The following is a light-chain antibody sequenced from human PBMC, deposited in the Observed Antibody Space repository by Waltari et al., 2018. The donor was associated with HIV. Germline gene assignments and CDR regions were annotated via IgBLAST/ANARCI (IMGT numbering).Light chain of an antibody. CDR2: ASS. Sequence: AIQEKQSPPTLSASVGDRDTITCRASQGIGNELGWYQQTPGQAPKALIYASSSLQTGIPSRFSGSRSGTDFTLTISSLQTEDSATYYCQQYGSFPLTFCPGTKVDV. J-gene: IGKJ3*01. CDR1: QGIGNE. V-gene: IGKV1-6*02. CDR3: QQYGSFPLT.